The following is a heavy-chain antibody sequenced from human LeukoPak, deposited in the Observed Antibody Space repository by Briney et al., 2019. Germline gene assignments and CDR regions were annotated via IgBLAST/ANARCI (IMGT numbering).Heavy chain of an antibody. CDR3: ARDRGIAAAGDY. V-gene: IGHV3-21*01. J-gene: IGHJ4*02. Sequence: GGSLRLSCAASGFTFSSYSMNWVRQAPGKGLEWVSSISSSSSYIYYADSVKGRFTISRDNAKNSLHLQMNSLRAEDTAVYYCARDRGIAAAGDYWGQGTLVTVSS. CDR2: ISSSSSYI. D-gene: IGHD6-13*01. CDR1: GFTFSSYS.